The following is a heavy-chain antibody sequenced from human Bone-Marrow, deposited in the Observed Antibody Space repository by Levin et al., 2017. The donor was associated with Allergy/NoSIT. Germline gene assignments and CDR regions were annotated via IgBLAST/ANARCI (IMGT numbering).Heavy chain of an antibody. CDR3: AGGPVAGTAWFDP. D-gene: IGHD6-19*01. Sequence: LSLTCAASGFTFSSYWMSWVRQAPGKGLEWVANIKQDGSEKYYVDSVKGRFTISRDNAKNSLYLQMNSLRAEDTAVYYCAGGPVAGTAWFDPWGQGTLVTVSS. CDR2: IKQDGSEK. J-gene: IGHJ5*02. V-gene: IGHV3-7*01. CDR1: GFTFSSYW.